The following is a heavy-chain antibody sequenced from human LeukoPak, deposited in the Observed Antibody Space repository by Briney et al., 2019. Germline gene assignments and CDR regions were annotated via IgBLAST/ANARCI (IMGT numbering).Heavy chain of an antibody. V-gene: IGHV1-18*01. D-gene: IGHD6-19*01. CDR3: ARAGGWAREDYKGDAFDI. Sequence: ASVTVSCKASGYTFTNYGISWVRQAPGQGLEWMGWISTYNGNSNYAQKLQDRVTMTTDTSTTTAYMDLRSLRSDDTAVYYCARAGGWAREDYKGDAFDIWGQGTMVTVSS. J-gene: IGHJ3*02. CDR2: ISTYNGNS. CDR1: GYTFTNYG.